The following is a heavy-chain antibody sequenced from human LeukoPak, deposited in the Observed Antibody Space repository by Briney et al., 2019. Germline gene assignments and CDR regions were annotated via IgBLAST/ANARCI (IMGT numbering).Heavy chain of an antibody. CDR2: SYYSGST. CDR3: ARASPSGLLWFGESDYFDY. CDR1: GGSISSSSYY. V-gene: IGHV4-39*07. D-gene: IGHD3-10*01. J-gene: IGHJ4*02. Sequence: SETLSLTCTVSGGSISSSSYYWGWIRQPPGKGLEWIGSSYYSGSTYYNPSLKSRVTISVDTSKNQFSLKLSSVTAADTAVYYCARASPSGLLWFGESDYFDYWGQGTLVTVSS.